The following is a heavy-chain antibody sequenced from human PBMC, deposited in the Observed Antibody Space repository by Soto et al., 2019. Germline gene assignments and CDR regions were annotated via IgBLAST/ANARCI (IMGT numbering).Heavy chain of an antibody. Sequence: SETLSLTCTVSGGSISRYYWSWVRQSPGKGLEWIGYVCNSGNTDHNSSLKSRITMPFDTSKTQFFLSLTSVTPAELSLFFCATSVLATGCSWLAPGGR. CDR1: GGSISRYY. V-gene: IGHV4-4*08. CDR3: ATSVLATGCSWLAP. CDR2: VCNSGNT. J-gene: IGHJ2*01. D-gene: IGHD2-15*01.